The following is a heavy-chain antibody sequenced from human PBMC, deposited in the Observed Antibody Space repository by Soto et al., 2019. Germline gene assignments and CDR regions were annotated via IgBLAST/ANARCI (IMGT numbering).Heavy chain of an antibody. CDR3: ARDLSWGSNWYYYMDV. D-gene: IGHD7-27*01. J-gene: IGHJ6*03. V-gene: IGHV3-48*01. CDR1: GFTFSSYA. Sequence: GGSLRLSCAASGFTFSSYAMSWVRQAPGKGLEWVSYISGSSGVRYYADSVKGRFTVSRDNARNSLYLQMNSLRAEDTAVYYCARDLSWGSNWYYYMDVWGKGTTVTVSS. CDR2: ISGSSGVR.